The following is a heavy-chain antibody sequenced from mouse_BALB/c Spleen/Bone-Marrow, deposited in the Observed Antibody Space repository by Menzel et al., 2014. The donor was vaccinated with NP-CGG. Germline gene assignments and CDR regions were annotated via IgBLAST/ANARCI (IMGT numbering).Heavy chain of an antibody. D-gene: IGHD1-1*01. CDR1: GYAFTSYN. CDR2: IDPYNGGT. V-gene: IGHV1S135*01. CDR3: ARRYYYYGSGDAMDY. Sequence: VQLQQSGPELVKPGASVKVSCKASGYAFTSYNMYWVKQSHGKSLEWIGYIDPYNGGTSYNQKFKGKATLTVDKSPSTAYMHLNSLSSEDSAVYYCARRYYYYGSGDAMDYWGQGTSVTVSS. J-gene: IGHJ4*01.